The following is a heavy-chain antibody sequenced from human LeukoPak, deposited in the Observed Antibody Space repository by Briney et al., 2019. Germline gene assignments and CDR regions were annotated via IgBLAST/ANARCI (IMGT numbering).Heavy chain of an antibody. CDR1: GFTFTSYA. D-gene: IGHD6-19*01. Sequence: GGSLRLSCAASGFTFTSYAMSWVRQAPGKGLEWVSTFSGASSTSYADAVKGRVTISRDNSKNILYLQMNSQRAEDTAVYYCAKLKQWQPQRYFFEYWGQGALVTVAS. CDR2: FSGASST. V-gene: IGHV3-23*01. CDR3: AKLKQWQPQRYFFEY. J-gene: IGHJ4*02.